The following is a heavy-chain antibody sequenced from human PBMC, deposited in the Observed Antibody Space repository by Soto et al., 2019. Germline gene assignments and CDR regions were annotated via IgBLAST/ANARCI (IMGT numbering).Heavy chain of an antibody. CDR1: GGSISSSNW. J-gene: IGHJ6*02. D-gene: IGHD6-13*01. CDR3: AISVRAPKFQIAAAGTGMDV. CDR2: IYHSGST. V-gene: IGHV4-4*02. Sequence: SETLSLTCAVSGGSISSSNWWSWVRQPPGKGLEWIGEIYHSGSTNYNPSLKSRVTISVDKSKNQFSLKLSSVTAADTAVYYCAISVRAPKFQIAAAGTGMDVWGQGTTVTAP.